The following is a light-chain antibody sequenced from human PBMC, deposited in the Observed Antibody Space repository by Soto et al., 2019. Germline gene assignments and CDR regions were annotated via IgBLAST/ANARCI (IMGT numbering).Light chain of an antibody. CDR3: LQTHSTPLT. Sequence: EIQMTQSPSSLSAYVGDTVTLSCRASQSIGTYLNWYQHKPGKAPKVLIYGASTLHSEVPSRFSGSGSGTEFTLTISGLQPEDSAIYYCLQTHSTPLTFGGGTKLEIK. CDR1: QSIGTY. J-gene: IGKJ4*01. V-gene: IGKV1-39*01. CDR2: GAS.